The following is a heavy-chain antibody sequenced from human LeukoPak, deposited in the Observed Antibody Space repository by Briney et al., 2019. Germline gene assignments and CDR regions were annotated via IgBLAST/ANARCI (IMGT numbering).Heavy chain of an antibody. CDR2: IYYSGST. Sequence: SETLSLTCTVSGGSISSSSYYRGWIRQPPGKGLEWIGSIYYSGSTYYNPSLKSRVTISVDTSKNQFSLKLSSVTAADTAVYYCASQTISSGYYLWGQGTLVTVSS. J-gene: IGHJ4*02. CDR1: GGSISSSSYY. V-gene: IGHV4-39*01. D-gene: IGHD3-22*01. CDR3: ASQTISSGYYL.